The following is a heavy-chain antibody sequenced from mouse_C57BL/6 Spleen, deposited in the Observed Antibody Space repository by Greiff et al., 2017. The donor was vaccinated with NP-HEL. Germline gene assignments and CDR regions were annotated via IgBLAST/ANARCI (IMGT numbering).Heavy chain of an antibody. D-gene: IGHD4-1*01. CDR2: IYPGSGNT. CDR3: ARAGTRGYVDY. V-gene: IGHV1-76*01. Sequence: QVHVKQSGAELVRPGASVKLSCKASGYTFTDYYINWVKQRPGQGLEWIARIYPGSGNTYYNEKFKGKATLTAEKSSSTVYMQLSSLTSEDYAVCVCARAGTRGYVDYWGQGTTLTVSS. J-gene: IGHJ2*01. CDR1: GYTFTDYY.